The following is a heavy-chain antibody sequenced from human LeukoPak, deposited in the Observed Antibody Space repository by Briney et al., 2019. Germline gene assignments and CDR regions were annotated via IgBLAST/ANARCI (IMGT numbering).Heavy chain of an antibody. D-gene: IGHD2-15*01. CDR2: ISGSGGST. CDR3: ASFQVVAATPYYYYYGMDV. CDR1: GFTFSSYA. J-gene: IGHJ6*02. Sequence: PGGSLRLSCAASGFTFSSYAMSWVRQAPGKGLEWVSAISGSGGSTYYADSVKGRFTISRDNSKNTLYLQMNSLRAEDTAVYYCASFQVVAATPYYYYYGMDVWGQGTTVTVSS. V-gene: IGHV3-23*01.